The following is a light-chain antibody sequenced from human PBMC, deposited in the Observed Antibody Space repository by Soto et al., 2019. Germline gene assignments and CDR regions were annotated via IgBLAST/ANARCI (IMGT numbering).Light chain of an antibody. CDR3: HQYGSSPRT. Sequence: EIVLTQSPGTLSLSPGERATLSCRASQSFGSSSLAWYQHKPGQAPRLLIFGASSRATGIPDRFSGSGSGTDFTLTISRLEPEDFAVYYCHQYGSSPRTFGQGTKVEIK. CDR2: GAS. V-gene: IGKV3-20*01. J-gene: IGKJ1*01. CDR1: QSFGSSS.